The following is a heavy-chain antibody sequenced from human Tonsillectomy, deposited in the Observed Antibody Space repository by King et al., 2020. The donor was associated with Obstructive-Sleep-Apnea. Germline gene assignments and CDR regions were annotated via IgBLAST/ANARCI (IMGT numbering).Heavy chain of an antibody. D-gene: IGHD1-26*01. CDR1: GVSLSTSGMC. J-gene: IGHJ4*02. CDR2: IDLDEDK. Sequence: VTLKESGPALVKPTQTLTLTCTFSGVSLSTSGMCVSWIRQPPGKALEWLALIDLDEDKYYSTSLKTRLTNSNDTTKNPVDLTMTNMDPVDTATYYCARYRSGGYTYYFDYWGQGTLVTVSS. CDR3: ARYRSGGYTYYFDY. V-gene: IGHV2-70*01.